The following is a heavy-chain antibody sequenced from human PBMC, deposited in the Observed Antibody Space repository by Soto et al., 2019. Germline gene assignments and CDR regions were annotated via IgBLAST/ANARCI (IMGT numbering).Heavy chain of an antibody. CDR3: ARDQCVVIIKDH. CDR2: IWYDGTSK. D-gene: IGHD6-19*01. CDR1: GFTFRNHA. J-gene: IGHJ4*02. V-gene: IGHV3-33*08. Sequence: QVQLVESGGGVVQPGRSLRLSCAASGFTFRNHAMHWVRQAPGKGLEWVGLIWYDGTSKYYADSVKGRFTIYRYNSKNTLYLEMNILIVEDTAIYYCARDQCVVIIKDHWGQGTLVTVSS.